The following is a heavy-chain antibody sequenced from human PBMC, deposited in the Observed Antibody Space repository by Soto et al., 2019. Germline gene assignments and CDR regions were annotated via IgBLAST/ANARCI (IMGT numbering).Heavy chain of an antibody. V-gene: IGHV1-69*01. D-gene: IGHD4-17*01. Sequence: QVQLVQSGAEVKKPGSSVKVSCKASGGTFSSYAISWVRQSPGQGLEWLGGLIPIFGTANYAQKFQGRVTITADESTSTAYMELSSLRSEDTAVYYCARGNDYGGNRYSYGMDVWGQGPKVTVSS. J-gene: IGHJ6*02. CDR1: GGTFSSYA. CDR2: LIPIFGTA. CDR3: ARGNDYGGNRYSYGMDV.